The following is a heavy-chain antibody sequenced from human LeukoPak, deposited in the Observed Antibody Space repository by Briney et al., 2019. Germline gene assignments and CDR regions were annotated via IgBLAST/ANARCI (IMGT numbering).Heavy chain of an antibody. Sequence: GGSLRLSCAASGFTFSSYSMNWVRQAPGKGLEWVSSISSSSSYIYYADSVKGRFTISRDNAKNSLYLQMNSLRAEDTAVYYCARDGSSEQWLVLNYYYYMDVWGKGTTVTVSS. CDR3: ARDGSSEQWLVLNYYYYMDV. J-gene: IGHJ6*03. CDR1: GFTFSSYS. D-gene: IGHD6-19*01. V-gene: IGHV3-21*01. CDR2: ISSSSSYI.